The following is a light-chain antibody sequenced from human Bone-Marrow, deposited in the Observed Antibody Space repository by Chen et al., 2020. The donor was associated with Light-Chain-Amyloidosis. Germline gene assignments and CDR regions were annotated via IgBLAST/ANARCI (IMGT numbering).Light chain of an antibody. J-gene: IGLJ2*01. Sequence: QSALTQPASVSGSPGQSITISCTGTSSDVGNYNLVSWYPQHPGKAPKLLVYEVTKRPSGVSNRFSGSRSGNTASLTISGLQAEDEAHYYCCSYAGLYTLVVGGGTKLSVV. V-gene: IGLV2-23*02. CDR3: CSYAGLYTLV. CDR1: SSDVGNYNL. CDR2: EVT.